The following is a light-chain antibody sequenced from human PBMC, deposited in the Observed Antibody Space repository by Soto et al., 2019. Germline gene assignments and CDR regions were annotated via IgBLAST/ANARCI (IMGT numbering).Light chain of an antibody. J-gene: IGLJ2*01. CDR1: NSNIGNNA. CDR3: AAWDDSLNGLV. V-gene: IGLV1-36*01. CDR2: YDD. Sequence: QSVLTQPPSVSEAPRQRVTISCSGSNSNIGNNAVNWYQQLPGKAPKLLIYYDDLLPSGVSDRFSGSKSGTSASLAISGLQAEDEADYYCAAWDDSLNGLVFGGGTKGTVL.